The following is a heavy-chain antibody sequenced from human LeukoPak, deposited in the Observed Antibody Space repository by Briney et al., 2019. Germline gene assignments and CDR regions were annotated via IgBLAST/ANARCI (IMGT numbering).Heavy chain of an antibody. Sequence: GGSLRLSCAASEFIFSAYGMHWVRQAPGKGLEWVAFIRDDGSNKYYTDSVKGRFTISRDNSRNTLYLQMNSLRTEDTAVYYCAKGGRKLALIYFDYWGQGTLVTVSS. CDR1: EFIFSAYG. CDR3: AKGGRKLALIYFDY. CDR2: IRDDGSNK. D-gene: IGHD6-13*01. J-gene: IGHJ4*02. V-gene: IGHV3-30*02.